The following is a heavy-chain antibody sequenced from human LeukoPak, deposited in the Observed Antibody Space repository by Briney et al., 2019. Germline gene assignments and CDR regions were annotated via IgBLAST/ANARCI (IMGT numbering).Heavy chain of an antibody. J-gene: IGHJ3*02. CDR1: GYTFTSYY. CDR3: ATGISKPNYDVSGYSDAFDI. Sequence: ASVKVSCKASGYTFTSYYMHWVRQAPGQGLEWMGIINPSGGSTSYAQKFQGRVTMTRDTSTSTVYMELSSLRSEDTAVYYCATGISKPNYDVSGYSDAFDIWGQGTMVTVYS. D-gene: IGHD3-22*01. V-gene: IGHV1-46*01. CDR2: INPSGGST.